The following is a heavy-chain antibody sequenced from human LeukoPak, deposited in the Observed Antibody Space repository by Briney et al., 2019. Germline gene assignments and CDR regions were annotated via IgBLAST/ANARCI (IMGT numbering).Heavy chain of an antibody. Sequence: GGSLRLSCAASGFTFSSYAMSWVRQAPGKGLEWVSAISGSGGSTYYADSVKGRFTISRDNSKNTLYLQMNSLRAEDTAVYYCLTIRSGLSPQNRDDYWGQGTLVTVSS. CDR3: LTIRSGLSPQNRDDY. D-gene: IGHD3-16*02. CDR1: GFTFSSYA. J-gene: IGHJ4*02. CDR2: ISGSGGST. V-gene: IGHV3-23*01.